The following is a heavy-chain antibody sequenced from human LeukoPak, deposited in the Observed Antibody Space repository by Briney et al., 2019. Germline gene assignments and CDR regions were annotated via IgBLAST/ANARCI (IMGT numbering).Heavy chain of an antibody. V-gene: IGHV5-51*01. CDR3: ARRMGGSYYESSGAFDY. CDR2: IYPGDCDT. D-gene: IGHD1-26*01. Sequence: GESLKISCEGAGCSFTTYWSAWVRQMPGKGLEGMGIIYPGDCDTRYSPACEGQVTISADKSISTASLQWSSLKASDTAMYYCARRMGGSYYESSGAFDYWGLGTLVTVSS. CDR1: GCSFTTYW. J-gene: IGHJ4*02.